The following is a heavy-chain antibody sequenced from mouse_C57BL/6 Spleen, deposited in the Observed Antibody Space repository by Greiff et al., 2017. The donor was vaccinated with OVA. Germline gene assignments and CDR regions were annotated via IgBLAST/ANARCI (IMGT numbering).Heavy chain of an antibody. V-gene: IGHV5-16*01. CDR1: GFTFSDYY. Sequence: EVMLVESEGGLVQPGSSMKLSCTASGFTFSDYYMAWVRQVPEKGLEWVANINYDGSSTYYLDSLKSRFIISRDNAKNILYLQMSSLKSEDTATYYCARDRYLHAMDYWGQGTSVTVSS. J-gene: IGHJ4*01. CDR2: INYDGSST. D-gene: IGHD2-14*01. CDR3: ARDRYLHAMDY.